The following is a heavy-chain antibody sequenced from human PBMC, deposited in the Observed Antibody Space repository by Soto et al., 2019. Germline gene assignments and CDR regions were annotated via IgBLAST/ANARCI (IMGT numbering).Heavy chain of an antibody. Sequence: QVQLQESGPGLVKPSETLSLTCTVSGGSISSYYWSWTRQPPGKGLEWIGYIYYSGSTNYNPSLKSRVTISVDTSKNPFSLKMSSVTAADTAVYYCARLATRYYFDYWGQGTLVTVSS. D-gene: IGHD1-1*01. CDR1: GGSISSYY. CDR3: ARLATRYYFDY. CDR2: IYYSGST. V-gene: IGHV4-59*01. J-gene: IGHJ4*02.